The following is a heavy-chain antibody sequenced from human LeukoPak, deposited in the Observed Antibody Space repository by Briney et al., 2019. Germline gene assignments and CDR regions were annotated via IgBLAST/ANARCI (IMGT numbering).Heavy chain of an antibody. V-gene: IGHV4-39*01. CDR2: IYYSGST. J-gene: IGHJ4*02. D-gene: IGHD3-3*01. CDR1: GGSISSSSYY. CDR3: ARHGSGPIFGVVIPLRGIDY. Sequence: SETLSLTCTVSGGSISSSSYYWGWIRQPPGKGLEWIGSIYYSGSTYYNPSLKSRVTISVDTSKNQFSLKLSSVTAADTAVYYCARHGSGPIFGVVIPLRGIDYWGQGTLVTVSS.